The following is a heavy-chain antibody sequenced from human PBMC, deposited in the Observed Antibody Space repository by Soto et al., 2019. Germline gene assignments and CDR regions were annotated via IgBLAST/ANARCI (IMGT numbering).Heavy chain of an antibody. Sequence: SETLSLTCTVSGGSISSSSYYWGWIRQPPGKGLEWVGSIYYSGSAYHNPSLRSRLTISVDTSKNQFSLKLSSVTAADTAVYYCARAGGLGAVAVDYWGQGTLVTVSS. D-gene: IGHD6-13*01. CDR3: ARAGGLGAVAVDY. CDR1: GGSISSSSYY. J-gene: IGHJ4*02. CDR2: IYYSGSA. V-gene: IGHV4-39*07.